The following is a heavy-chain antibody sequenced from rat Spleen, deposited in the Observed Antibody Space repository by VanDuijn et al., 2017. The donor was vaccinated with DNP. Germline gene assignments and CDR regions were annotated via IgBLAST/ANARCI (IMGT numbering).Heavy chain of an antibody. D-gene: IGHD4-3*01. CDR3: ARWVRGLDY. J-gene: IGHJ2*01. CDR1: GYSITSHY. CDR2: ISYSGGP. V-gene: IGHV3-1*01. Sequence: EVQLQESGPGLVKPSQSLSLTCSVTGYSITSHYWGWIRQFPGNKMEYIGHISYSGGPNYNPSLKSRISNTRDTSKNQFFLQLNSVTTEATATYYCARWVRGLDYWGQGAMVTVSS.